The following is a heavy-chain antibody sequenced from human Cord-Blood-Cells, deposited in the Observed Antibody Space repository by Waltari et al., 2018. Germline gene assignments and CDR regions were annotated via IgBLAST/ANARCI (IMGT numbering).Heavy chain of an antibody. Sequence: QVQLVESGGGVVQPGRSLRLSCAASGFTFSSYGMHWVRQAPGKGLEWVAVIWYDGSNKYYADSVKGRFTISRDNSKNTLYLQRNSLRAEDTAVYYCARDANYYDSSGFLYWGQGTLVTVSS. J-gene: IGHJ4*02. CDR3: ARDANYYDSSGFLY. CDR2: IWYDGSNK. V-gene: IGHV3-33*01. D-gene: IGHD3-22*01. CDR1: GFTFSSYG.